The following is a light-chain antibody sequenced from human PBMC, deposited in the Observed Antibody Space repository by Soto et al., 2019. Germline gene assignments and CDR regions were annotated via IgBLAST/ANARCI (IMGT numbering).Light chain of an antibody. CDR3: QQYGSSPFT. CDR2: GAS. Sequence: EIVLTQSPGTLSLSPGERATLSCRASQSVSSSYLACYQQKPGQAPRLLIYGASIRATGIPDRFSGSGSGTAFTRTISRLETEDFAVYYCQQYGSSPFTFGPGTKVDIK. CDR1: QSVSSSY. J-gene: IGKJ3*01. V-gene: IGKV3-20*01.